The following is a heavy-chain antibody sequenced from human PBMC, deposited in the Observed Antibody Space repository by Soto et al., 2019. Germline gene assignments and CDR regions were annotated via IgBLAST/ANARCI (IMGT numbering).Heavy chain of an antibody. CDR3: AGDLQQWRDNRFKFDY. V-gene: IGHV4-39*01. CDR2: IYYSGST. D-gene: IGHD6-19*01. CDR1: GGSISSSSYY. Sequence: PSETLSLTCTVSGGSISSSSYYWGWIRQPPGKGLEWIGSIYYSGSTYYNPSLRSRVTISVDTSKNQFSLKLSSVTAADTAVYYCAGDLQQWRDNRFKFDYWGQGTLVTVSS. J-gene: IGHJ4*02.